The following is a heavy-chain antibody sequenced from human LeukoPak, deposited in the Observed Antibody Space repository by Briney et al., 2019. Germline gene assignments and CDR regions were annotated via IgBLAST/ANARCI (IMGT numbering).Heavy chain of an antibody. V-gene: IGHV4-31*03. J-gene: IGHJ5*02. CDR3: ARRLTQYDCFDP. CDR2: IYYSGST. Sequence: SQTLSLTCTVSGGSISSGGYYWSWIRQHPGKGLEWIGYIYYSGSTYYNPSLKSRVTISVDTSKNQFSLKLSSVTPEDTAVYYCARRLTQYDCFDPWGQGILVTVSS. D-gene: IGHD2-2*01. CDR1: GGSISSGGYY.